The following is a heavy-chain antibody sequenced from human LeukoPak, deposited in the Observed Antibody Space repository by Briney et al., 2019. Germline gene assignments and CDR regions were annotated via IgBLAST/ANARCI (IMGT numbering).Heavy chain of an antibody. CDR2: ISGSGGST. Sequence: GGSLRLSCAASGFTFSSYEMNWVRQAPGKGLEWVSAISGSGGSTYYADSVKGRFTISRDNSKNALYLQMNSLRAEDTAVYYCAKDSSPFDYWGQGTLVTVSS. D-gene: IGHD6-19*01. CDR3: AKDSSPFDY. J-gene: IGHJ4*02. V-gene: IGHV3-23*01. CDR1: GFTFSSYE.